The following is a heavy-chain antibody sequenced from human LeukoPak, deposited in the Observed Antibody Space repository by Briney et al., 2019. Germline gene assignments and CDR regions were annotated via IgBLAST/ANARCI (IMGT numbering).Heavy chain of an antibody. CDR3: ASATYYYGSGSYSLGY. D-gene: IGHD3-10*01. CDR1: GFTFSSYG. Sequence: PGGSLRLSCAASGFTFSSYGMHWVRQAPGKGLEWVAVIWYDGSNKYYADSVKGRFTISRDNSKTTLYLQMNSLRAEDTAVYYCASATYYYGSGSYSLGYWGQGTLVTVSS. J-gene: IGHJ4*02. CDR2: IWYDGSNK. V-gene: IGHV3-33*01.